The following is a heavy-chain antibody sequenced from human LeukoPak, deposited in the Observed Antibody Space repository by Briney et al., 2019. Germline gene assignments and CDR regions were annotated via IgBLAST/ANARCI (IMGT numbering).Heavy chain of an antibody. CDR1: GYTFTGYY. D-gene: IGHD1-26*01. CDR2: INPNSGGT. J-gene: IGHJ4*02. CDR3: ARDYSRSYIVGATRLAY. V-gene: IGHV1-2*02. Sequence: ASVKVSCKASGYTFTGYYMHRVRQAPGQGLEWMGWINPNSGGTNYAQKFQGRVTMTRDTSISTAYMELSRLRSDDTAVYYCARDYSRSYIVGATRLAYWGQGTLVTVSS.